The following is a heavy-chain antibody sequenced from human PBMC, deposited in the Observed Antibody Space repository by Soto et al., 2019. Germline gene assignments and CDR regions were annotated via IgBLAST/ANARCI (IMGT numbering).Heavy chain of an antibody. D-gene: IGHD3-10*01. Sequence: ASVKVSCKASGYTFTSYGIRWVRQAPGQGLEWMGWISAYNGNTNYAQKLQGRVTMTTDTSTSTAYMELRSLRSDDTAVYYCARELDGSGSYWAPWYYYGMDVWGQGTTVTVSS. CDR2: ISAYNGNT. J-gene: IGHJ6*02. CDR1: GYTFTSYG. V-gene: IGHV1-18*04. CDR3: ARELDGSGSYWAPWYYYGMDV.